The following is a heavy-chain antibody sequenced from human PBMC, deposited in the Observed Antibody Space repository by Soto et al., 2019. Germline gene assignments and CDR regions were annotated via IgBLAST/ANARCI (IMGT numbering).Heavy chain of an antibody. V-gene: IGHV1-2*04. CDR2: INPDSGGT. CDR1: GYTFTGFY. J-gene: IGHJ3*02. CDR3: AREGGYCSSTSCHRGAFDI. Sequence: ASVKVSCKASGYTFTGFYMHWVRQAPGQGLEWMGWINPDSGGTNYAQKFQGWVTMTRDTSISTAYMELSRLRSDDTAVYYCAREGGYCSSTSCHRGAFDIWGQGTMVTVPS. D-gene: IGHD2-2*01.